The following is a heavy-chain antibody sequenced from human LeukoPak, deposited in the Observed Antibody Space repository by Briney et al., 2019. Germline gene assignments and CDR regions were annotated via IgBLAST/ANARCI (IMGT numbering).Heavy chain of an antibody. D-gene: IGHD3-22*01. CDR1: GFTFSSYW. J-gene: IGHJ5*02. CDR2: INSDGSST. V-gene: IGHV3-74*01. CDR3: ARDPLNYYDSSGYSNNWFDP. Sequence: GSLRLSCAASGFTFSSYWMHWVRQAPGKGLVWVSRINSDGSSTSYADSVKGRFTISRDNAENTLYLQMNSLRAEDTAVYYCARDPLNYYDSSGYSNNWFDPWGQGTLVTVSS.